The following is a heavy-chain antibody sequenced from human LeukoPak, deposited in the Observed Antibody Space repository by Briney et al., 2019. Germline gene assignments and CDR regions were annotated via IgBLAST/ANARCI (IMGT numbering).Heavy chain of an antibody. V-gene: IGHV4-59*08. CDR3: ARHFSSTYFYFDY. CDR2: ICYSGST. Sequence: PSETLSLTCTVSGGSISDYCWSWIRQPPGKGLEWIGYICYSGSTNYNPSLKSRVTISVDTPKNQFSLKLSSVTAADTALYYCARHFSSTYFYFDYWGQGTLVTVSS. CDR1: GGSISDYC. D-gene: IGHD2-2*01. J-gene: IGHJ4*02.